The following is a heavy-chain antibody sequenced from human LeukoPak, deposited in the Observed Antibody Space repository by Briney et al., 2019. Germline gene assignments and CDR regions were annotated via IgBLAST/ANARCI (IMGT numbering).Heavy chain of an antibody. Sequence: GGSLRLSCAPSRFTSDDYTMRCVCESPGGGVWWGSPISWEVGITYYAGSVKGRFTISRENTQSSLYLQMNSLRTEDTALYYSAKGHIVGAITEFDYWGQATPVTASS. V-gene: IGHV3-43*01. CDR3: AKGHIVGAITEFDY. J-gene: IGHJ4*02. CDR2: ISWEVGIT. D-gene: IGHD1-26*01. CDR1: RFTSDDYT.